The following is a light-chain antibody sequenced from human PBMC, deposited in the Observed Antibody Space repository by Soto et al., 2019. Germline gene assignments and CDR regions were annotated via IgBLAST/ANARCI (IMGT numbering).Light chain of an antibody. J-gene: IGLJ2*01. Sequence: QSVLPQAPSVSGAPRRSVTISCSGGTSNIGRNSVNWHQQFPGTAPKLLIYMNDRRPSGVPDRFSAFRSGAAASLAISGLQSEDGATYYCAAWDDNLHVVFGGGTKLTVL. V-gene: IGLV1-44*01. CDR1: TSNIGRNS. CDR3: AAWDDNLHVV. CDR2: MND.